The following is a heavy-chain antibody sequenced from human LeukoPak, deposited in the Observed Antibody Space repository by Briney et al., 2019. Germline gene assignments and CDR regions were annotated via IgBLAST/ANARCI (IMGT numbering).Heavy chain of an antibody. CDR3: ARASGDFTYFDY. CDR2: IYHSGST. J-gene: IGHJ4*02. V-gene: IGHV4-38-2*01. Sequence: SETLSLTCAVYGDSFSGYYWGWIRQPPGKGLEWIGSIYHSGSTYYNPSLKSRVTISVDTSKNQFSLKLSSVTAAHTAVYYCARASGDFTYFDYWGQGTLVTVSP. D-gene: IGHD4-17*01. CDR1: GDSFSGYY.